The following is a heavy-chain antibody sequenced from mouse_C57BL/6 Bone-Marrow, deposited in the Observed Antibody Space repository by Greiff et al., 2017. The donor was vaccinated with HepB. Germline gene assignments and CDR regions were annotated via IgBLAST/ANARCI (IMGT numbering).Heavy chain of an antibody. CDR2: IYPRSGNT. Sequence: VQLQQSGAELARPGASVKLSCKASGYTFTSYGISWVKQRTGQGLEWIGEIYPRSGNTYYNEKFKGKATLTADKSSSTAYMQLNSLTSEDSAVYFCARWGSSTYWYFDVWGTGTTVTVSS. D-gene: IGHD1-1*01. CDR1: GYTFTSYG. V-gene: IGHV1-81*01. CDR3: ARWGSSTYWYFDV. J-gene: IGHJ1*03.